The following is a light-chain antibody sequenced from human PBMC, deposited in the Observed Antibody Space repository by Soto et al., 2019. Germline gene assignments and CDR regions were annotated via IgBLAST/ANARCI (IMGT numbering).Light chain of an antibody. Sequence: QSVLTQPPSVSAAPGQKVTISCSGSSSNIGNNYVSWYQQLPGTAPKLLIYDNNKRPSGIPDRFSGSKSGSSASLAIAGLQPEDEADYYCQSYDSSLNGLMFGLGTKLTVL. V-gene: IGLV1-51*01. CDR3: QSYDSSLNGLM. J-gene: IGLJ3*02. CDR1: SSNIGNNY. CDR2: DNN.